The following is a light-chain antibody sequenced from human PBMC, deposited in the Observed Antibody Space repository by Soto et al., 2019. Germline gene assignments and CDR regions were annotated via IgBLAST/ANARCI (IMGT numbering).Light chain of an antibody. CDR2: DVS. J-gene: IGLJ1*01. CDR1: SSDVGGYNY. V-gene: IGLV2-14*03. CDR3: SSYTTSNTRQIV. Sequence: QSALTRPASVSGSPGQSITISCTGTSSDVGGYNYVSWYQHHPGKAPKLMIFDVSNRPSGVSNRFSGSKSGNTASLTISGLQPEDEADYYCSSYTTSNTRQIVFGTGTKLTV.